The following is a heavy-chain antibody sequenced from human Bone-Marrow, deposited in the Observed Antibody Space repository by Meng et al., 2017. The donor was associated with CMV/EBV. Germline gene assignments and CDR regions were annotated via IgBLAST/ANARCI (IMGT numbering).Heavy chain of an antibody. D-gene: IGHD3-3*01. CDR3: ARVNNDFYDFWNGYLDI. J-gene: IGHJ4*02. V-gene: IGHV3-21*01. Sequence: GGSLRLSCAASGFTVSSTYMNWVRQAPGMGLEWVSSITSRGTYIYDADSLKGRFTISRDNAKNSLSLQMNSLRAEDTAGYYCARVNNDFYDFWNGYLDIWGQGTLVTVSS. CDR2: ITSRGTYI. CDR1: GFTVSSTY.